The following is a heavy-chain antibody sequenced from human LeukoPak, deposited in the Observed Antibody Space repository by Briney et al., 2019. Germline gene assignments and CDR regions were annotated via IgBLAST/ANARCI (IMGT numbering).Heavy chain of an antibody. CDR3: AGYSYGHRWLDR. J-gene: IGHJ5*02. Sequence: SETLSLTCTVSGGSISSYYWNWIRQPPGKGLEWIGYIYYSGSTKYNPSLKSRVTISVDTSKNQFSLNLSSVTAADTAVYYCAGYSYGHRWLDRWGQGTLVTVSS. V-gene: IGHV4-59*08. CDR1: GGSISSYY. D-gene: IGHD5-18*01. CDR2: IYYSGST.